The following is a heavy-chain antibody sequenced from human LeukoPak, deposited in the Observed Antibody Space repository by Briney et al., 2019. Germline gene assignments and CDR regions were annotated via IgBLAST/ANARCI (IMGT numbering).Heavy chain of an antibody. V-gene: IGHV1-69*13. CDR2: IIPIFGTA. Sequence: GASVKVSCKASGGIFSSYAISWVRQAPGQGLEWMGGIIPIFGTANYAQKFQGRVTITADESTSTAYMELSSLRSEDTAVYYCAGVPTESRWSSGWSPGSGYYYGMDVWGQGTTVTVSS. D-gene: IGHD6-19*01. CDR1: GGIFSSYA. CDR3: AGVPTESRWSSGWSPGSGYYYGMDV. J-gene: IGHJ6*02.